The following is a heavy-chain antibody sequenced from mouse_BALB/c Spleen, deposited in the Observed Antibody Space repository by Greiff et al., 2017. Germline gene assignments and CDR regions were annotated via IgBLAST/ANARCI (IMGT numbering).Heavy chain of an antibody. J-gene: IGHJ2*01. CDR3: ARDTYYGNYPLGFDY. D-gene: IGHD2-10*01. Sequence: VQVVESGPGLVAPSQSLSITCTVSGFSLTGYGVNWVRQPPGKGLEWLGMIWGDGSTDYNSALKSRLSISKDNSKSQVFLKMNSLQTDDTARYYCARDTYYGNYPLGFDYWGQGTTLTVSS. CDR2: IWGDGST. CDR1: GFSLTGYG. V-gene: IGHV2-6-7*01.